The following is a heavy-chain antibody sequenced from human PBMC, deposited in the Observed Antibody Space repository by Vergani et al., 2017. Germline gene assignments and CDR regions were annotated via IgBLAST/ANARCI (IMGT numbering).Heavy chain of an antibody. CDR3: AKDRYDFXSGCVGHLGAWFDP. V-gene: IGHV3-23*01. CDR1: GFTFSSYA. D-gene: IGHD3-3*01. J-gene: IGHJ5*02. CDR2: ISGSGGST. Sequence: EVQLLESGGGLVQPGGSLRLSCAASGFTFSSYAMSWVRQAPGKGLEWVSAISGSGGSTYYADSVKGRFTISRDNSKNTLYLQMNSLRAEDTAVYYCAKDRYDFXSGCVGHLGAWFDPWGQGTLVTVSS.